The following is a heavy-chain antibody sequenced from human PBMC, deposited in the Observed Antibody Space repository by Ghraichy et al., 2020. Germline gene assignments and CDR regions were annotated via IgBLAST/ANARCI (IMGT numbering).Heavy chain of an antibody. D-gene: IGHD6-13*01. V-gene: IGHV3-23*01. CDR1: GFTFSSYA. Sequence: GGSLRLSCAASGFTFSSYAMTWVRQAPGKGLEWVSTISGSGGYTYYADSVKGRFTISRDNSKNTLYLQMNSRRAEDTAVYYCANQESYSSSWFIYWGQGTLVTASS. J-gene: IGHJ4*02. CDR3: ANQESYSSSWFIY. CDR2: ISGSGGYT.